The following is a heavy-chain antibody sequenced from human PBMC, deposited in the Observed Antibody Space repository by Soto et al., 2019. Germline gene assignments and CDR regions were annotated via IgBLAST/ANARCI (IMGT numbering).Heavy chain of an antibody. J-gene: IGHJ4*02. CDR1: GFTFSSYA. D-gene: IGHD3-3*01. V-gene: IGHV3-23*01. Sequence: EVQLLESGGGLVQPGGSLRLSCAASGFTFSSYAMSWVRQAPGKGLEWVSAISGSGGSTYYADSVKGRFTISRDNSKNTMYLKMNSLRAEDTAVYYCANAQGDDFWSGYSYFDYWGQGTLVTVSS. CDR2: ISGSGGST. CDR3: ANAQGDDFWSGYSYFDY.